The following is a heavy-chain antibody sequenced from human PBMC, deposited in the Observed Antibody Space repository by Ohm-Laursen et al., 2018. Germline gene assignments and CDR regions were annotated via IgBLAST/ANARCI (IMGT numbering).Heavy chain of an antibody. Sequence: GTLSLTCSVSGVSISSHYWSWVRQPPGRGLEWIGYIYSSGTTNYNPSLKSRISISVDTSKNQFSLRLSSVTAADTAMYYCARQSYTSGWIDYWGQGTLVTVSS. D-gene: IGHD6-19*01. CDR3: ARQSYTSGWIDY. CDR2: IYSSGTT. J-gene: IGHJ4*02. CDR1: GVSISSHY. V-gene: IGHV4-59*08.